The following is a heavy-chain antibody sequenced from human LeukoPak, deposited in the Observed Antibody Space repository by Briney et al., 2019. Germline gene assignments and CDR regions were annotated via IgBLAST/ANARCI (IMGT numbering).Heavy chain of an antibody. J-gene: IGHJ4*02. CDR1: GFSFSSYW. CDR3: ARGSTSGY. Sequence: GGSLRLSCAGSGFSFSSYWMSWGRQTPWKGLEWVANINPDGSETTYLDSVKGRFTNSRDNAKNSVYLRMNSLRVEDTGVYYCARGSTSGYWGQGTLVTVSS. V-gene: IGHV3-7*04. CDR2: INPDGSET. D-gene: IGHD5/OR15-5a*01.